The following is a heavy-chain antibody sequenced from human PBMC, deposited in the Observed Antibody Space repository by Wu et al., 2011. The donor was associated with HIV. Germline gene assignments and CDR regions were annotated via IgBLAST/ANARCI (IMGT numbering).Heavy chain of an antibody. CDR2: IIPIFGTA. Sequence: QVQLVQSGPEVKKPGSSVKVSCKASGGTFNSHGISWVRQAPGQGLEWMGGIIPIFGTANYAQKFQGRVTITADKSTSTAYMELSSLRSEDTAVYYCASHSMSGDNWNYGFEDYWGQGTLVTVSS. CDR3: ASHSMSGDNWNYGFEDY. D-gene: IGHD1-7*01. J-gene: IGHJ4*02. V-gene: IGHV1-69*14. CDR1: GGTFNSHG.